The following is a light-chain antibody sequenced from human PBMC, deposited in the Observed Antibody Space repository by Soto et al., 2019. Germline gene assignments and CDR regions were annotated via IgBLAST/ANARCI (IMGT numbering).Light chain of an antibody. CDR3: QQSYSTSGYT. Sequence: DIQLTQSPSFLSASVGDRVTITCRASQDISSYLNWYQQKPGKAPKLLIYAASSLQSGVPSRFSGSGSGTDFTLTISSLQPEDFATYYCQQSYSTSGYTFGQGTKVDIK. V-gene: IGKV1-39*01. J-gene: IGKJ2*01. CDR1: QDISSY. CDR2: AAS.